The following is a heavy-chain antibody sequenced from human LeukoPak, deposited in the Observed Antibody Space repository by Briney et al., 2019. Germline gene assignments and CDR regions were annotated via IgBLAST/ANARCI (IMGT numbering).Heavy chain of an antibody. J-gene: IGHJ4*02. D-gene: IGHD5-24*01. CDR1: GYTFTGYY. Sequence: ASVKVSCEASGYTFTGYYMHWERQAPGQGLEWMGWINPNSGGTNYAQEFQGRVTMTRDTSISTAYMELSRLRSDDTAVYYCARDRGSLVEMATGAFYYFDYWGQGTLVTVSS. CDR2: INPNSGGT. CDR3: ARDRGSLVEMATGAFYYFDY. V-gene: IGHV1-2*02.